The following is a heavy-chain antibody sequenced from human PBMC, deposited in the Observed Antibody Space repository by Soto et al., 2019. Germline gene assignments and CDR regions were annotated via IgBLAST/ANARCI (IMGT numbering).Heavy chain of an antibody. CDR2: FIPVYRTL. V-gene: IGHV1-69*01. D-gene: IGHD3-3*01. J-gene: IGHJ4*02. CDR1: GGSFGNSA. CDR3: ATGVIWIGYFTVDS. Sequence: KVSCKASGGSFGNSAINWVRQTPGQGLEWLGGFIPVYRTLNYAQKFQGRVTITADESTGTAYMTLSSLVSDDTAVYYCATGVIWIGYFTVDSWGQGTRVTVSS.